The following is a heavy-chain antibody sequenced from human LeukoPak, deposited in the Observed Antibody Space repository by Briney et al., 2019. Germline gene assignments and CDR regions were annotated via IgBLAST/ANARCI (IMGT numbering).Heavy chain of an antibody. CDR1: GFTFSSYG. D-gene: IGHD4/OR15-4a*01. Sequence: GGSLRLSCAASGFTFSSYGMHWVRQAPGKGLEWVAVISYDGSNKYYADSVKGRFTISRDNSKNTLYLRMNSLRAEDTAVYYCAKALDYGIDYWGQGTLVTVSS. V-gene: IGHV3-30*18. J-gene: IGHJ4*02. CDR2: ISYDGSNK. CDR3: AKALDYGIDY.